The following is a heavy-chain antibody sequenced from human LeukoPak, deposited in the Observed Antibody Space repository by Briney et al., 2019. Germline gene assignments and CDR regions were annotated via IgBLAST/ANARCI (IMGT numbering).Heavy chain of an antibody. Sequence: SETLSLTCTVSGGSISSYYWSWIRQPPGKGLEWIGEINHSGSTNYNPSLKSRVTISVDTSKNQFSLKLSSVTAADTAVYYCARGINSRPFQHWGQGTLVTVSS. CDR1: GGSISSYY. CDR3: ARGINSRPFQH. V-gene: IGHV4-34*01. CDR2: INHSGST. J-gene: IGHJ1*01. D-gene: IGHD1-20*01.